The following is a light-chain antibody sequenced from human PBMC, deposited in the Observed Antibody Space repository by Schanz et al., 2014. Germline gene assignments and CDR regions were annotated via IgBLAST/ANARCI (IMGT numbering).Light chain of an antibody. Sequence: EIVLTQSPATLSVSPGERATLSCRASQSVDNDLAWYQQKPGQAPRLLIYGASTRATAIPARFSGSGSGTEFTLTISSLQSEDFAVYYCQYRATFGGGTKVESK. CDR2: GAS. J-gene: IGKJ4*01. CDR1: QSVDND. CDR3: QYRAT. V-gene: IGKV3-15*01.